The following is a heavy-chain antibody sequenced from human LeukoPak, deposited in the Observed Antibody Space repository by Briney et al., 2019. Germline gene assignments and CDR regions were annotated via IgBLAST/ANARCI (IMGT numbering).Heavy chain of an antibody. J-gene: IGHJ4*02. CDR1: GFTFSSYG. Sequence: PGGSLRLSCAASGFTFSSYGMSWVRQAPGKGLEWVANIKQDGSEKYYVDSVKGRFTISRDNAKNSLYLQMNSLRAEDTAVYYCARDVYYGSGSPRLDYWGQGTLVTVSS. CDR2: IKQDGSEK. CDR3: ARDVYYGSGSPRLDY. D-gene: IGHD3-10*01. V-gene: IGHV3-7*01.